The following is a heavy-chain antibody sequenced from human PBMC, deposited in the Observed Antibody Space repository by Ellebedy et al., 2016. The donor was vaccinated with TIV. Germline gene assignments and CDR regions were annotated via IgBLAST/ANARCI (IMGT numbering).Heavy chain of an antibody. J-gene: IGHJ5*02. D-gene: IGHD3-22*01. CDR3: ARVRNYYDSSGYYWPYNWFDP. CDR1: GDSISSGGYS. CDR2: IYHSGKT. V-gene: IGHV4-30-2*01. Sequence: SETLSLTXAVSGDSISSGGYSWSWIRQPPGKGLEWIGYIYHSGKTYYNPSLKSRVTISVDRPKNQFSVRLNSVTAADTAVYYCARVRNYYDSSGYYWPYNWFDPWGQGTLVTVSS.